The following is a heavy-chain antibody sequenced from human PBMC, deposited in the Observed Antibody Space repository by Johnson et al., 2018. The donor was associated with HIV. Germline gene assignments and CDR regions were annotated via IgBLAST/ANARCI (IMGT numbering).Heavy chain of an antibody. CDR3: ARESRDGGQQLVRVVLGAFDI. J-gene: IGHJ3*02. Sequence: QVQLVESGGGVVQPGRSLRLSCAASGFTFSSYWMSWVRQAPGKGLEWVAVISYDGSNKYYADSVKGRCTISRDHSKNTLYLQMNSLRVEDTAVYYCARESRDGGQQLVRVVLGAFDIWGQGTMVTVSS. CDR1: GFTFSSYW. V-gene: IGHV3-30*03. CDR2: ISYDGSNK. D-gene: IGHD6-13*01.